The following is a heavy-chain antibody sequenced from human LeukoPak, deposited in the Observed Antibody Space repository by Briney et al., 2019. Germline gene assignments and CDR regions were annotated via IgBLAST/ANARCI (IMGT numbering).Heavy chain of an antibody. CDR2: IYYSGST. Sequence: KPSETLSLTCTVSGGSIRSYYWTWIRQPPGKGLEWIGYIYYSGSTNYNPSLKSRVTISVDTSKNQFSLKLSSVTAADTAVYYCARHYSPQHIQLWQWAYFDYWGQGTLVTVSS. CDR3: ARHYSPQHIQLWQWAYFDY. D-gene: IGHD5-18*01. CDR1: GGSIRSYY. J-gene: IGHJ4*02. V-gene: IGHV4-59*08.